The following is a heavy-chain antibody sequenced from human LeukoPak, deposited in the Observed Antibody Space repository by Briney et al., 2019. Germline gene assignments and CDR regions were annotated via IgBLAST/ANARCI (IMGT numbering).Heavy chain of an antibody. CDR2: IYYSGST. Sequence: SETLSLTCTVSGVSISSSSYYWGWIRQPPGKGLEWIGSIYYSGSTYYNPSLKSRVTIPVDTSKNHFSLKLSSVTAADTAVYYCARRCSSTSCYAGAFDIWGQGTMVTVSS. CDR1: GVSISSSSYY. V-gene: IGHV4-39*02. J-gene: IGHJ3*02. CDR3: ARRCSSTSCYAGAFDI. D-gene: IGHD2-2*01.